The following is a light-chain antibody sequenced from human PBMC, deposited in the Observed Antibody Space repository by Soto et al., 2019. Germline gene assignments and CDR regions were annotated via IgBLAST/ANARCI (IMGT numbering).Light chain of an antibody. CDR3: SSYTSSSTLGVV. V-gene: IGLV2-14*01. CDR2: DVS. Sequence: QPALTQPASVSGSPGQSITISCTGTSSDVGGYNYVSWYQQHPGKAPKLMIYDVSNRPSGVSNRFSGSKSGNTASLTISGLQAEDEADYYCSSYTSSSTLGVVFGGGTKVTVL. J-gene: IGLJ2*01. CDR1: SSDVGGYNY.